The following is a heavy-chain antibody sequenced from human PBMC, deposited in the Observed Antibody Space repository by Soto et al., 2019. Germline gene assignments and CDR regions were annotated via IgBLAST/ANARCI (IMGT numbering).Heavy chain of an antibody. Sequence: QVQLVQSGAEVKKPGSSVKVSCKASGGTFSSYAISWVRQAPGQGLEWMGGIIPISETTNYAQKFQGRVTITADESKSTAYMELSSLRSEDTAVYYCARSQGSSTSLEIYYYYYSGMDVWGLGTTVTVSS. CDR3: ARSQGSSTSLEIYYYYYSGMDV. CDR2: IIPISETT. V-gene: IGHV1-69*01. CDR1: GGTFSSYA. J-gene: IGHJ6*02. D-gene: IGHD2-2*01.